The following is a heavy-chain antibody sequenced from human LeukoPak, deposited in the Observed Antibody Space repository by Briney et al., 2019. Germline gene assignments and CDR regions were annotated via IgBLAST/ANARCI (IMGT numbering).Heavy chain of an antibody. CDR1: GFTFSNYS. Sequence: GGSLRLSCAASGFTFSNYSINWVRQAPGKGLEWVSYISSSSSTIYYADSVKGRFTISRDNAKNSLYLQMNSLRAEDTAVYYCARGVEYCSGGSCYPVRIDYWGQGTLVTVSS. CDR3: ARGVEYCSGGSCYPVRIDY. CDR2: ISSSSSTI. D-gene: IGHD2-15*01. J-gene: IGHJ4*02. V-gene: IGHV3-48*01.